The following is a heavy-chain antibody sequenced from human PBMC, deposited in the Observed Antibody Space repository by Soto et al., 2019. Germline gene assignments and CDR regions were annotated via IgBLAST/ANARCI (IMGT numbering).Heavy chain of an antibody. Sequence: QVQLQESGPGLVKPSQTLSLTCTVSGGSISSGGYYWSWIRQHPGKGLEWIGYIYYSGSTYYNPSLKSRVTISVDTSKKQFSLKLSSVTAADTAVYYCARGGYDFWSGYYPMTYWGQGTLVTVSS. CDR3: ARGGYDFWSGYYPMTY. CDR2: IYYSGST. CDR1: GGSISSGGYY. J-gene: IGHJ4*02. D-gene: IGHD3-3*01. V-gene: IGHV4-31*03.